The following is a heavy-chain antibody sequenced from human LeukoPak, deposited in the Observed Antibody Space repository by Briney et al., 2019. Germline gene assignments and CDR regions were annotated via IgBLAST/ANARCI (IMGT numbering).Heavy chain of an antibody. V-gene: IGHV3-23*01. CDR3: AKGAGGNGSDRI. D-gene: IGHD1-26*01. CDR1: GFTFSSYA. J-gene: IGHJ4*02. CDR2: ISDSGGST. Sequence: GGALRLSCAASGFTFSSYAMNWVRQAPGKGREWVLGISDSGGSTYYADSVKGRFTISRDNSKNTLYLQMNSLRADDTAVYYCAKGAGGNGSDRIWGQGTLVTVSS.